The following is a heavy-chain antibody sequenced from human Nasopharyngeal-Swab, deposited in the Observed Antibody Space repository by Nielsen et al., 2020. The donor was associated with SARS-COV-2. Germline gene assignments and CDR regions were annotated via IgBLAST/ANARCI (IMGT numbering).Heavy chain of an antibody. J-gene: IGHJ4*02. CDR3: ASLYSSSYDY. V-gene: IGHV3-48*02. CDR1: GFNFSSYS. Sequence: GESLKISCAASGFNFSSYSMNWVRQAPGKGLEWVSYISSSSSTIYYADSVKGRFTISRANAKNSLYLQINSLRDEDTAVYYCASLYSSSYDYWGQGTLVTVSS. CDR2: ISSSSSTI. D-gene: IGHD6-13*01.